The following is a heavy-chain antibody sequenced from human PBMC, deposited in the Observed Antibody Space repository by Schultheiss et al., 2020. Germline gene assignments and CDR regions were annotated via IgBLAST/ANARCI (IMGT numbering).Heavy chain of an antibody. D-gene: IGHD3-10*01. Sequence: GGSLRLSCKGSGFTFSAYGMHWVRQAPGKGLVWVSRIESDESRTSYADVVKGRFTISRDNAKNTLYLQMNSLRAEDTAVYYCARRGGSDSGSLPFDYWGQGTLVTVSS. CDR2: IESDESRT. CDR3: ARRGGSDSGSLPFDY. V-gene: IGHV3-74*01. J-gene: IGHJ4*02. CDR1: GFTFSAYG.